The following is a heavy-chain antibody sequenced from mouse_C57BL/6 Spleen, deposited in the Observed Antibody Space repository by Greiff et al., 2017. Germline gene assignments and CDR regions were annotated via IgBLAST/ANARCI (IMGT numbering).Heavy chain of an antibody. CDR1: GYTFTSYG. CDR3: ARAPITTVVAKDYFDY. J-gene: IGHJ2*01. CDR2: IYPRSGNT. Sequence: QVQLQQSGAELARPGASVKLSCKASGYTFTSYGISWVKQRTGQGLEWIGEIYPRSGNTYYNEKFKGKATLTADKSSSTAYMELRSLTSEDSAVYFCARAPITTVVAKDYFDYWGQGTTLTVSS. V-gene: IGHV1-81*01. D-gene: IGHD1-1*01.